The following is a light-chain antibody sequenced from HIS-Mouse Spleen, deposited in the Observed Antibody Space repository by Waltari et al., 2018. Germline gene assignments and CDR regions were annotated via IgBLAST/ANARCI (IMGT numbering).Light chain of an antibody. Sequence: SYVLTQPPSVSVAPGKTARITCGGNNIGSKSVHWYQQKPGQAPVLVVYDDSERPSGIPGRFSGSNSGNTATLTISRVEAGDEADYYCQVWDSSSDHVVLGGGTKLTVL. CDR1: NIGSKS. CDR3: QVWDSSSDHVV. CDR2: DDS. V-gene: IGLV3-21*03. J-gene: IGLJ2*01.